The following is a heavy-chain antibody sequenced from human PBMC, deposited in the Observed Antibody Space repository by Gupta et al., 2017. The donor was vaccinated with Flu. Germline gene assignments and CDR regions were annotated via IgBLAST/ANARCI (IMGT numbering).Heavy chain of an antibody. Sequence: EVQLLESGGGVVQPGGSLRLSCAASGFTLCSCAMSWVRQAPGKGLEWVSVIGGSGGSAYYADSVKGRFTISRDNSKNTLYLQMNSLRAEDTAVYYCAKEKDSSGWYIDHWGQGTLVTVSS. CDR3: AKEKDSSGWYIDH. J-gene: IGHJ4*02. CDR2: IGGSGGSA. CDR1: GFTLCSCA. V-gene: IGHV3-23*01. D-gene: IGHD6-19*01.